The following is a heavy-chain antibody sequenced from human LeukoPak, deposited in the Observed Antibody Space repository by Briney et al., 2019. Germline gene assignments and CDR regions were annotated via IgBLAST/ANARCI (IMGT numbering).Heavy chain of an antibody. D-gene: IGHD3-22*01. J-gene: IGHJ4*02. Sequence: GGSLRLSCAASGFTFSSYSMNWVRQAPGKGLEWVSSISSSSSYIYYADSVKGRFTISRDNAKNSLYLQMNSLRAEDTAVYYCAKDLYYYDSSGYSLSPPDYWGQGTLVTVSS. CDR2: ISSSSSYI. V-gene: IGHV3-21*01. CDR1: GFTFSSYS. CDR3: AKDLYYYDSSGYSLSPPDY.